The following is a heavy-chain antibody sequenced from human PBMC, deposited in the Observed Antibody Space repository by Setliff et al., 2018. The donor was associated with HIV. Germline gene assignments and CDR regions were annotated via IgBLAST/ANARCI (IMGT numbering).Heavy chain of an antibody. J-gene: IGHJ4*02. V-gene: IGHV4-4*07. CDR2: VYVSGNT. Sequence: SETLSLTCNVSGVSVRNFYWSWLRQTAGKGLEWIGRVYVSGNTNSNPSLKSRVTMSLDRAKNQVSLELDSVTAADTAIYYCARGVPLLPPNFWGQGTLVTVSS. CDR3: ARGVPLLPPNF. CDR1: GVSVRNFY. D-gene: IGHD2-15*01.